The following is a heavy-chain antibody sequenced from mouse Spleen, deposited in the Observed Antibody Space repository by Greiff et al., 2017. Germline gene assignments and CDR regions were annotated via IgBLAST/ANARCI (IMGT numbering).Heavy chain of an antibody. V-gene: IGHV5-17*02. CDR3: APFYYDYDGFAY. Sequence: EVQGVESGGGLVQPGGSRKLSCAASGFTFSSFGMHWVRQAPEKGLEWVAYISSGSSTIYYADTVKGRFTISRDNPKNTLFLQMTSLRSEDTAMYYCAPFYYDYDGFAYWGQGTLVTVSA. CDR1: GFTFSSFG. D-gene: IGHD2-4*01. CDR2: ISSGSSTI. J-gene: IGHJ3*01.